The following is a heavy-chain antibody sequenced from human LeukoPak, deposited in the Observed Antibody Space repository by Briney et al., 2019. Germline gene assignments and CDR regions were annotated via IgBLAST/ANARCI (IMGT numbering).Heavy chain of an antibody. V-gene: IGHV3-74*01. CDR2: ISGDGRAT. CDR1: GFIFTDFW. J-gene: IGHJ4*02. CDR3: AKDRDHYDSSGHLDY. Sequence: GGFLRLSCAASGFIFTDFWMHWVRQGPGKELVWVARISGDGRATTYADSVQGRLIISRDNSKNTVHLQMNSLRTEDTAVYYCAKDRDHYDSSGHLDYWGQGTLVTVSS. D-gene: IGHD3-22*01.